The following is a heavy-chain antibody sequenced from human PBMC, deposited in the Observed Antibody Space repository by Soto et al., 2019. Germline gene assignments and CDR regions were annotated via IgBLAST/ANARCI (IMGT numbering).Heavy chain of an antibody. J-gene: IGHJ4*02. CDR2: VLSKADGGET. D-gene: IGHD3-16*02. Sequence: PGGSLSLSCAPPGSTSSSYPMSWVRRVPEKGLEWIARVLSKADGGETDYAAPVKDRFTISRDDSRNMLHLQMNSLRTEDTAVYYCTTYDYIWGSDRYRWAYWGQGALVTVYS. CDR3: TTYDYIWGSDRYRWAY. V-gene: IGHV3-15*01. CDR1: GSTSSSYP.